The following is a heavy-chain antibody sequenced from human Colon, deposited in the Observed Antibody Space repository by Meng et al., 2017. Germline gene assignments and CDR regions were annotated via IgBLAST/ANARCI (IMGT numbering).Heavy chain of an antibody. D-gene: IGHD3-16*02. CDR1: GFTLKNNY. CDR3: ATESFAA. CDR2: LYSGRIT. V-gene: IGHV3-66*02. J-gene: IGHJ5*02. Sequence: EVQLGESWGDLVQPGGSLRLSCVVSGFTLKNNYIHWVRQDPVRGLEWVAILYSGRITYYADSVKGRFTISRDDSKNTVHLQMNSLTVDDTALYYCATESFAAWGQGTLVTVSS.